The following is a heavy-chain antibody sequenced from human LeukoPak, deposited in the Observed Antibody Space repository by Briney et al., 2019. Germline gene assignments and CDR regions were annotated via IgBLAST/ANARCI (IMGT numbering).Heavy chain of an antibody. Sequence: PGGSLRLSCAASGFTFSSYAMSWVRQAPGKGLEWVSAISGSGGGTYYADTVKGRFTISRDNSKNTLYLQMNSLRAEDTAVYYCAKEIYGDATGGRFQHWGQGTLVTVSS. CDR2: ISGSGGGT. D-gene: IGHD4-17*01. V-gene: IGHV3-23*01. CDR1: GFTFSSYA. CDR3: AKEIYGDATGGRFQH. J-gene: IGHJ1*01.